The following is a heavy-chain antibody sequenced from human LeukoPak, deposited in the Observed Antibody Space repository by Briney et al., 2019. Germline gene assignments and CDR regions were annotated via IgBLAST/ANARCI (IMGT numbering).Heavy chain of an antibody. CDR2: ISAHNGNT. CDR3: ARDPGFWYYGSGSYYPFDY. J-gene: IGHJ4*02. Sequence: ASVKVSCKASGYTFTSYGISWVRQAPGQGLEWMGWISAHNGNTNYAQKLQGRVTMTTDTSTSTAYMELRSLRSDDTAVYYCARDPGFWYYGSGSYYPFDYWGQGTLVTVSS. CDR1: GYTFTSYG. V-gene: IGHV1-18*01. D-gene: IGHD3-10*01.